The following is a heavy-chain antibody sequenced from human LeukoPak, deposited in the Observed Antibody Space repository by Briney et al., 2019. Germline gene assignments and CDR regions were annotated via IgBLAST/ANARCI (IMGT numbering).Heavy chain of an antibody. V-gene: IGHV3-43D*03. CDR1: GFTFDDYA. Sequence: GGSLRLSCAASGFTFDDYAMHWVRHAPGKGLEWVSLISWDGGSTYYADSVKGRFTISRDNSKNSLYLQMNSLRAEDTALYYCAKDMTSGAGAYYYYMDVWAKGPRSPSP. CDR3: AKDMTSGAGAYYYYMDV. D-gene: IGHD6-19*01. CDR2: ISWDGGST. J-gene: IGHJ6*03.